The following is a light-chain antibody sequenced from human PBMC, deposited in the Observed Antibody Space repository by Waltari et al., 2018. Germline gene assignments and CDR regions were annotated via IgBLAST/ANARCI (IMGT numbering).Light chain of an antibody. CDR2: KVS. CDR3: MQGTHWPLT. CDR1: QSLVHSDGNTY. Sequence: DVVMTQSPLSLPVTLGQPASISCKSSQSLVHSDGNTYLAWFHQRPGQSPRRLIYKVSNREVGVHDRMSASGSGTDVTLKISRGEAEDVVVYFCMQGTHWPLTFGGGTKVEIK. J-gene: IGKJ4*01. V-gene: IGKV2-30*02.